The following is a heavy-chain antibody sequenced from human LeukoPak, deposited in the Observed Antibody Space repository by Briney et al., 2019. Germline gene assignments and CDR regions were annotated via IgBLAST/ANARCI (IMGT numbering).Heavy chain of an antibody. D-gene: IGHD3-16*01. CDR1: GGSISSGSYY. Sequence: SQTLSLTCTVSGGSISSGSYYWSWIRQPPGKGLEWIGYIYYSGSTNYNPSLKSRVTISVDTSKNQFSLKLSSVTAADTAVYYCATSKGGVDFDYWGQGTLVTVSS. V-gene: IGHV4-61*01. CDR2: IYYSGST. CDR3: ATSKGGVDFDY. J-gene: IGHJ4*02.